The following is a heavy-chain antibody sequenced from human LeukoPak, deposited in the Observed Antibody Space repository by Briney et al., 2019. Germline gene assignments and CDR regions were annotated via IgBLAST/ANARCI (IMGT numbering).Heavy chain of an antibody. CDR1: GFTFSSYG. J-gene: IGHJ4*02. Sequence: GGSLRLSCAASGFTFSSYGMHWVRQAPGEGLEWVAFIRYDRSNKYYADSVKGRFTISRDNSKNTLYLQMNSLRAEDTAVYYCARDAGAAAGTDVLGGDDYWGQGTLVTVSS. CDR3: ARDAGAAAGTDVLGGDDY. D-gene: IGHD6-13*01. CDR2: IRYDRSNK. V-gene: IGHV3-30*02.